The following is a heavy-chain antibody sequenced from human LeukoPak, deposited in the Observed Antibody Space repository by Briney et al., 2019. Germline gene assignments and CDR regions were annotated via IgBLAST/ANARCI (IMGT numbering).Heavy chain of an antibody. D-gene: IGHD7-27*01. Sequence: GGSLRLSCAASGFTFSSFGMHWVRQAPGKGLEWISFIRYDGSNKYYTDSVKGRFTISRDTAKNSLYLQMNDLRVEDTAVYYCAKDLTGTYGFDFWGQGTMVTVSS. CDR2: IRYDGSNK. V-gene: IGHV3-30*02. CDR1: GFTFSSFG. CDR3: AKDLTGTYGFDF. J-gene: IGHJ3*01.